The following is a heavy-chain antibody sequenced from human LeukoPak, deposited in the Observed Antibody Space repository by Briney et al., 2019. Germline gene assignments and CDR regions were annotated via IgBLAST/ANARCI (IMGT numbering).Heavy chain of an antibody. D-gene: IGHD1-14*01. Sequence: GGSLRLSCAASGVTFSNFWMSWVRQAPGKGLEWVANIKQDGSERYYVDAVKGRFTISRDNAKNSLYLQINSLRAEDTAVYYCSRDTGSYWGQGTLVTVSS. CDR2: IKQDGSER. CDR1: GVTFSNFW. J-gene: IGHJ4*02. V-gene: IGHV3-7*01. CDR3: SRDTGSY.